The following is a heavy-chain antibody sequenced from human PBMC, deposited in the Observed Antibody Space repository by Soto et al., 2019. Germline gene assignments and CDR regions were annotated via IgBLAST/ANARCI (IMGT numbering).Heavy chain of an antibody. CDR1: GFTFPNFA. CDR2: ISSDGNTK. CDR3: AQDPYFTRSGSISPYYFEY. V-gene: IGHV3-30*04. J-gene: IGHJ4*02. Sequence: QVYLVQSGGGVVQAGKSLRLSCTVSGFTFPNFAMHWVRQAPAKGPEWVALISSDGNTKYYADSVKGRLTISRDNSKNTLYLKMSGLRIEDTAVFYCAQDPYFTRSGSISPYYFEYWGQGTLVTVSS. D-gene: IGHD3-10*01.